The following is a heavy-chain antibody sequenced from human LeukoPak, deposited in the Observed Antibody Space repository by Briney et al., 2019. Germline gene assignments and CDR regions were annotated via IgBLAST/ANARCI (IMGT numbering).Heavy chain of an antibody. CDR3: ARYSGSYRSYYFDY. D-gene: IGHD1-26*01. CDR1: GYSITLHF. J-gene: IGHJ4*02. Sequence: LVASVKVSCKASGYSITLHFMHWVRQAPGQGLEWMGWISIYNSNTNYAQKFQGRVTITTDTSTSTAYMELRSLRSDDTAVYYCARYSGSYRSYYFDYWGQGTLVTVSS. V-gene: IGHV1-18*04. CDR2: ISIYNSNT.